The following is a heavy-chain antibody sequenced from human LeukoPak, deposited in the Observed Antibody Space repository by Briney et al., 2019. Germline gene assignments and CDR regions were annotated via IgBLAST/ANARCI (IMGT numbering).Heavy chain of an antibody. J-gene: IGHJ6*04. CDR2: ISGSGGST. V-gene: IGHV3-23*01. D-gene: IGHD3-10*02. CDR3: AELGITMIGGV. CDR1: GFTFSDYV. Sequence: SGGSLRLSCTASGFTFSDYVLSWFRQSPGKGLEWVSAISGSGGSTYYADSVKGRFTISRDNSKNTLYLQMNSLRAEDTAVYYCAELGITMIGGVWGKGTTVTISS.